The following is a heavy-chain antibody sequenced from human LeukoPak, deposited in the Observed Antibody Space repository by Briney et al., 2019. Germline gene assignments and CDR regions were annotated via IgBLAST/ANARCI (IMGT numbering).Heavy chain of an antibody. CDR3: ARERGYFDY. J-gene: IGHJ4*02. V-gene: IGHV3-30-3*01. D-gene: IGHD3-10*01. CDR2: ISYDGSNK. CDR1: GFTFSSYA. Sequence: GGSLRLSCAASGFTFSSYAMHWVRQAPGKGLEWVAVISYDGSNKYYADFVKGRFTISRDNSKNTLYPQMNSLRAEDTAVYYCARERGYFDYWGQGTLVTVSS.